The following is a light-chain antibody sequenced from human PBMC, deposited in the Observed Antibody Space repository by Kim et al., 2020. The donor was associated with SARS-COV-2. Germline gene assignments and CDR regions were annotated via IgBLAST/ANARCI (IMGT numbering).Light chain of an antibody. Sequence: EIVMTQSPATLSVSPGERVTLSCRASQTVDRNLAWYQQKGGQPPRLLIYRASTRATDIPARFSGSGSGTEFTLTIHSLRSEDSGNYYCQQCSKSPLTFGGGTKVDIK. V-gene: IGKV3-15*01. CDR3: QQCSKSPLT. J-gene: IGKJ4*01. CDR2: RAS. CDR1: QTVDRN.